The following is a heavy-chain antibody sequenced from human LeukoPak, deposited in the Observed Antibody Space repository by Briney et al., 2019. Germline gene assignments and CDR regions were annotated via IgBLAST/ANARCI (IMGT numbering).Heavy chain of an antibody. CDR3: ARENVVVVAATDAFDI. D-gene: IGHD2-15*01. CDR1: GGSISSGGYS. CDR2: IYYSGST. Sequence: PSETLSLTCAVSGGSISSGGYSWSWIRQPPGKGLEWIGYIYYSGSTYYNPSLKIRVTISVDTSKNQFSLKLSSVTAADTAVYYCARENVVVVAATDAFDIWGQGTMVTVSS. V-gene: IGHV4-30-4*07. J-gene: IGHJ3*02.